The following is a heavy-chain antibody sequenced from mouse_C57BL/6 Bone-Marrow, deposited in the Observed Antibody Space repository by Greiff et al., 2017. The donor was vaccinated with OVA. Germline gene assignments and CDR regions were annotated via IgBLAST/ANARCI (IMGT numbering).Heavy chain of an antibody. V-gene: IGHV1-7*01. CDR1: GYTFTSYW. CDR2: INPSSGYT. D-gene: IGHD2-4*01. Sequence: VHVKQSGAELAKPGASVKLSCKASGYTFTSYWMHWVKQRPGQGLEWIGYINPSSGYTKYNQKFKDKATLTADKSSSTAYMQLSSLTYEDSAVYYCARSPNDYAFDYWGQGTTLTVSS. J-gene: IGHJ2*01. CDR3: ARSPNDYAFDY.